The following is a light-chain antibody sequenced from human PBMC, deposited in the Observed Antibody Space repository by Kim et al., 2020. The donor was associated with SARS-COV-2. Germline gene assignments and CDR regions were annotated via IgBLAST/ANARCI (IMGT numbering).Light chain of an antibody. J-gene: IGKJ4*01. CDR2: AAY. Sequence: ASVGDRVTISCRMSQVISSYLAWYQQKPGKAPDLLIYAAYTLQSGVPSRFSGSGSGTDFTLTISSLQSEDFATYYCQQYYSFPLTFGGGTKVDIK. CDR1: QVISSY. CDR3: QQYYSFPLT. V-gene: IGKV1D-8*01.